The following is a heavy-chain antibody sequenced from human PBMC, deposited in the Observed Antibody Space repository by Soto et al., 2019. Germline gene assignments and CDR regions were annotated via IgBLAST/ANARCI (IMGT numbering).Heavy chain of an antibody. D-gene: IGHD1-1*01. V-gene: IGHV3-23*01. CDR2: LGRSGGAT. CDR3: SKGEMSTIRNSFDP. J-gene: IGHJ5*02. Sequence: QSGGSLRLSCTASGFNTRFYSMSWVRQTPGKGLEWVAALGRSGGATYYADSVRGRFTISRDASKDTLFLQMRNLRAEDTAIYYCSKGEMSTIRNSFDPWGQGTLVTVSS. CDR1: GFNTRFYS.